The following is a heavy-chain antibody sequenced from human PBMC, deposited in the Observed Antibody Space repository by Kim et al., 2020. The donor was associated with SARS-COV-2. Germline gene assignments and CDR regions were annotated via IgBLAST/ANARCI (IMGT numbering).Heavy chain of an antibody. CDR3: AKAFGSGSRFAFDI. CDR2: ISDSGAST. Sequence: GGSLRLSCAASGFTFSNYAMSWVRQAPGKGLEWVSTISDSGASTYSADSVKGRFTISRDNSKNTLYLQMNSLRAEDTALYYCAKAFGSGSRFAFDIWGQGTMVTVSS. D-gene: IGHD3-10*01. V-gene: IGHV3-23*01. CDR1: GFTFSNYA. J-gene: IGHJ3*02.